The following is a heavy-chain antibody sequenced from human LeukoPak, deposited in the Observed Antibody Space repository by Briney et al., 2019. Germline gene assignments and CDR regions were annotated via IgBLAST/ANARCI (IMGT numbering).Heavy chain of an antibody. Sequence: GGSLRLSCAASGFSFSYFAMSWVRQAPGKGLEWVSAISGSGGSTYYADSVKGRFTISRDNSKNTLYLQMNSLRAKDTGVYYCAKDRVYSSGSYGMDVWGQGTTVTVSS. CDR3: AKDRVYSSGSYGMDV. CDR2: ISGSGGST. CDR1: GFSFSYFA. V-gene: IGHV3-23*01. D-gene: IGHD6-19*01. J-gene: IGHJ6*02.